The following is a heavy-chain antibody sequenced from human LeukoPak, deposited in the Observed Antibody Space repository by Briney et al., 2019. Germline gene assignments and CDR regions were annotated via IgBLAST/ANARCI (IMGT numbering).Heavy chain of an antibody. V-gene: IGHV4-38-2*02. CDR3: AREGFVVAPAAMILSYYYYMDV. CDR1: GYSISSGYY. J-gene: IGHJ6*03. CDR2: VYHSGST. Sequence: SETLSLTCTVSGYSISSGYYWGWIRQPPGKGLEWLGTVYHSGSTYYNPSLNGRVAISVDTSKNQFSLKLSSVTAADTAVYYCAREGFVVAPAAMILSYYYYMDVWGKGTTVTVSS. D-gene: IGHD2-2*01.